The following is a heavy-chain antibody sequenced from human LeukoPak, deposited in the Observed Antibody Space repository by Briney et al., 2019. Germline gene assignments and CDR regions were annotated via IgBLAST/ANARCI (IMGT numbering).Heavy chain of an antibody. CDR2: INHSGST. CDR1: GGSISSYY. V-gene: IGHV4-34*01. J-gene: IGHJ6*03. CDR3: ARRVSLIVVVPAAPMDV. Sequence: SETLSLTCTVSGGSISSYYWSWIRQPPGEGLEWIGEINHSGSTNYNPSLKSRVTISVDTSKNQFSLKLSSVTAADTAVYYCARRVSLIVVVPAAPMDVWGKGTTVTVSS. D-gene: IGHD2-2*01.